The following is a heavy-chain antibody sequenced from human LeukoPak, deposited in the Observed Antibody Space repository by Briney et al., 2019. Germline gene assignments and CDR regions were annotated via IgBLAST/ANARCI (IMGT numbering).Heavy chain of an antibody. V-gene: IGHV3-23*01. CDR1: GFTFSISA. CDR3: AKDVPASGWRGFDY. CDR2: ISGGSVPSTHFA. J-gene: IGHJ4*02. D-gene: IGHD6-19*01. Sequence: GGSLRLSCAASGFTFSISAMTWVRQTPGKGLEWVSAISGGSVPSTHFAFSADSVRGRFIISMDKSKNTLFLQMASLRVEDTAVYYCAKDVPASGWRGFDYWGQGVLVTVSP.